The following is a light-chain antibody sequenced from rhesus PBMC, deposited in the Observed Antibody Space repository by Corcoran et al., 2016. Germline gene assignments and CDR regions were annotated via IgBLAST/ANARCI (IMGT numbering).Light chain of an antibody. CDR2: AAS. CDR3: LQDYTTPYR. J-gene: IGKJ2*01. V-gene: IGKV1-94*01. Sequence: DIQMTQSPSSLSASVGDRLTVTSRASQDIYKELSWYQQRPVKAPPLLIFAASTLQTGVSSRFSGSGSGTDFTLTISSLQPEDVATYYCLQDYTTPYRFGQGSKLEIK. CDR1: QDIYKE.